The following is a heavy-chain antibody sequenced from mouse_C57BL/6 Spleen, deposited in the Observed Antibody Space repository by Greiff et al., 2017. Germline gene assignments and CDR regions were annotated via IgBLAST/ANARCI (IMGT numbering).Heavy chain of an antibody. CDR1: GFTFSDYG. V-gene: IGHV5-17*01. J-gene: IGHJ2*01. CDR3: ARGWDY. Sequence: EVKVVESGGGLVKPGGSLTLSCAASGFTFSDYGMHWVRQAPEKGLEWVAYISSGSSTIYYADTVKGRFTISRDNAKNTLFLQMTSLRSEDTAMYYCARGWDYWGQGTTLTVSS. CDR2: ISSGSSTI. D-gene: IGHD2-3*01.